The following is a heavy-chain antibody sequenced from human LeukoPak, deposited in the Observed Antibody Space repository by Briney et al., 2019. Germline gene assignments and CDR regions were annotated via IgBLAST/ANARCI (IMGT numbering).Heavy chain of an antibody. D-gene: IGHD3-3*01. CDR2: IIPIFGTA. V-gene: IGHV1-69*05. Sequence: SVKVSCKASGGTFSSYAISWVRQAPGQGLEWMGGIIPIFGTANYAQKFQGRVTITTDESTSTAYMELSSLRSEDTAVYYCARVNRHYDFWSGYYYWGQGTLVTVSS. J-gene: IGHJ4*02. CDR3: ARVNRHYDFWSGYYY. CDR1: GGTFSSYA.